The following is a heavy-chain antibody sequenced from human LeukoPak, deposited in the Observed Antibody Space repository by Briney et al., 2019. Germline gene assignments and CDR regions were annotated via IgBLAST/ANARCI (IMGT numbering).Heavy chain of an antibody. CDR3: AKDPYYYDSSGYYYPTFFDY. D-gene: IGHD3-22*01. V-gene: IGHV3-53*01. J-gene: IGHJ4*02. Sequence: GGSLRLSCAASGFTVSSNYMSWVRQAPGKGLEWVSVIYSGGSTYYADSVKGRFTISRDNSKNTLYLQMNSLRAEDTAVYYCAKDPYYYDSSGYYYPTFFDYWGQGTLVTVSS. CDR2: IYSGGST. CDR1: GFTVSSNY.